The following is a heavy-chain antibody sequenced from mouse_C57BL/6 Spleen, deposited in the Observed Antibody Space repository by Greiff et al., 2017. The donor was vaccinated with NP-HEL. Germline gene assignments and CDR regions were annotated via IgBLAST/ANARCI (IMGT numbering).Heavy chain of an antibody. CDR1: GYTFTSYW. CDR2: IDPETGGT. D-gene: IGHD2-3*01. V-gene: IGHV1-15*01. Sequence: QVQLQQPGAELVKPGASVKMSCKASGYTFTSYWITWVKQTPVHGLEWIGAIDPETGGTAYNQKFKGKAILTADKSSSTAYMELRSLTSEDSAVYYCTRGGYYVNYYAMDYWGQGTSVTVSS. CDR3: TRGGYYVNYYAMDY. J-gene: IGHJ4*01.